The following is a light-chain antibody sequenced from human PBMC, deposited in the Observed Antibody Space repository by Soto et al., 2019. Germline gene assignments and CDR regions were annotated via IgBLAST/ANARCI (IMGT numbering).Light chain of an antibody. J-gene: IGLJ2*01. CDR3: YSAADNNVGV. CDR1: VLAKKY. CDR2: KET. V-gene: IGLV3-27*01. Sequence: SYELTQPSSVSVSPGQTARITRSGNVLAKKYARWFQQKPGQAPVLVIYKETERPSGIPERFSGSRSGTTVTLTISGAHVEDEADYYCYSAADNNVGVFGGGTKLTVL.